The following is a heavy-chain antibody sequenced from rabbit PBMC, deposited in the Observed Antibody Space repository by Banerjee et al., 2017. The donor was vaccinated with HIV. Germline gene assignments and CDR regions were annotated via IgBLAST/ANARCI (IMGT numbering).Heavy chain of an antibody. V-gene: IGHV1S45*01. J-gene: IGHJ4*01. CDR1: GFDLSSSYW. CDR3: ARAGSGYRQFDL. D-gene: IGHD8-1*01. CDR2: IYAGNNGSP. Sequence: EESGGGLVKPEGSLTLTCTASGFDLSSSYWICWVRQAPGKGLEWIGCIYAGNNGSPYYASWAKGRFTISKTSSTTVTLQMTSLTAADTATYFCARAGSGYRQFDLWGPGTLVTVS.